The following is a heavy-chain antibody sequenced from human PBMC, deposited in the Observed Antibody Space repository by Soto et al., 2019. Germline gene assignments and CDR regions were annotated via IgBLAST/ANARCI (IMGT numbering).Heavy chain of an antibody. CDR2: IYSGGST. Sequence: GGALVVSCASSGFTVSINYMSWVRQAPGKGLEWVSVIYSGGSTYYADSVKGRFTISRDNSKNTLYLQMNSLRAEDTAVYYCARDVRYYDSSGPPDAFDIWGQGTMVTVSS. D-gene: IGHD3-22*01. V-gene: IGHV3-53*01. CDR1: GFTVSINY. J-gene: IGHJ3*02. CDR3: ARDVRYYDSSGPPDAFDI.